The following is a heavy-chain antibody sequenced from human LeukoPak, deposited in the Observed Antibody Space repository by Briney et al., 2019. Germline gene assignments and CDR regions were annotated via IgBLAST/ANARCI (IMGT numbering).Heavy chain of an antibody. CDR2: INHSGST. Sequence: SETLSLTCAVYGGSFSGYYWSWIRQPPGKGLEWIGEINHSGSTNYNPSLKSRVTISVDTSKNQFSLKLSSVTAADTAVYYCARGLTSIWFHYFDYWAREPWSPSPQ. J-gene: IGHJ4*02. CDR1: GGSFSGYY. V-gene: IGHV4-34*01. D-gene: IGHD3-10*01. CDR3: ARGLTSIWFHYFDY.